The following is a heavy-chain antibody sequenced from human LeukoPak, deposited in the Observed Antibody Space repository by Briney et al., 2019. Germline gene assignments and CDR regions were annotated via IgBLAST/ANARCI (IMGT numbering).Heavy chain of an antibody. CDR2: IYYSGST. Sequence: SETLSLTCTVSGGSISGSNYYWGWLRQPPGKGLEGIGNIYYSGSTYYNPSLKSRVTISLDTSRNQFSLKLNSVTAADTAVYYCAKSNGYVLIDIWGQGTMVTVSS. J-gene: IGHJ3*02. CDR3: AKSNGYVLIDI. V-gene: IGHV4-39*07. CDR1: GGSISGSNYY. D-gene: IGHD3-22*01.